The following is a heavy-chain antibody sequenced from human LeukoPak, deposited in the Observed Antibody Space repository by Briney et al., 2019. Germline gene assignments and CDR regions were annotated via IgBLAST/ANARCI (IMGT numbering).Heavy chain of an antibody. D-gene: IGHD1-1*01. Sequence: GRSLRLSCAASGFTFSSYAMHWVRQAPGKGLEWVAVISYDGSKKYYADSVKGRFTISRDNSKNTLYLQMNSLRAEDTAVYYCASYGNWPMDFDYWGQGTLVTVSS. CDR2: ISYDGSKK. CDR1: GFTFSSYA. J-gene: IGHJ4*02. CDR3: ASYGNWPMDFDY. V-gene: IGHV3-30-3*01.